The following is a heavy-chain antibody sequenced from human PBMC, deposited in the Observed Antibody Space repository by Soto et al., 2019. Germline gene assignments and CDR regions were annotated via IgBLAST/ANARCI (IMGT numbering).Heavy chain of an antibody. Sequence: GGSLRLSCAASGFTFSSYAMSWVRQAPGKGLEWVSAISGSGGSTYYADSVKGRFTISRDNSKNTLYLQMNSLRAEDTAVYYCAKEGDGYNWVADYFDYWGQGTLVTVSS. D-gene: IGHD5-12*01. CDR3: AKEGDGYNWVADYFDY. J-gene: IGHJ4*02. CDR2: ISGSGGST. V-gene: IGHV3-23*01. CDR1: GFTFSSYA.